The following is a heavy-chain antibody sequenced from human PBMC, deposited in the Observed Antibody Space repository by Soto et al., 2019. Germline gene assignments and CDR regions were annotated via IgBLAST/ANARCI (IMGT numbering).Heavy chain of an antibody. J-gene: IGHJ6*02. Sequence: SDTLSLTCTVPGLSISSSIYYWGWIRQPPGKGLEWIGSIYYSGSTYYNPSLKSRVTISIDTSKNQFSLKLSSVTAADTAVYYCARRLYYDSSGFEGGGMDVWGQGTTVT. CDR3: ARRLYYDSSGFEGGGMDV. CDR2: IYYSGST. V-gene: IGHV4-39*01. D-gene: IGHD3-22*01. CDR1: GLSISSSIYY.